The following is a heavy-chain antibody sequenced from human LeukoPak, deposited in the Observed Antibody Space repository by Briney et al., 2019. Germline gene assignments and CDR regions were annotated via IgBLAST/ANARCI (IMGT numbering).Heavy chain of an antibody. V-gene: IGHV3-23*01. D-gene: IGHD3-22*01. J-gene: IGHJ4*02. CDR1: GFSFSSYA. CDR2: ISAAGGVT. Sequence: GGSLRLSXVTSGFSFSSYAMAWVRQAQGKGLEWLPPISAAGGVTYYADSVRGRFTVSRDNSKKTLYLEMNSLRAADTAVYYCAKGVRDFYDSSGFLFDYWGQGTLLTVSS. CDR3: AKGVRDFYDSSGFLFDY.